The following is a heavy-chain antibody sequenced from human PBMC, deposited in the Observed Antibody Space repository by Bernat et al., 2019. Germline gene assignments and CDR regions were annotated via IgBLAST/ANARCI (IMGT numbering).Heavy chain of an antibody. CDR1: GYTFTSYG. J-gene: IGHJ6*03. D-gene: IGHD2-15*01. V-gene: IGHV1-18*01. CDR2: SSAYNGNT. CDR3: ARARIDCSGGSCYPKNYYYFYYMDV. Sequence: QVQLVQSGAEVKKPGASVKVSCKASGYTFTSYGISWVRQAPGQGLEWMGWSSAYNGNTNYAQKLQGRVTMTTDASTSTAYMELRSLRSDDTAVYYCARARIDCSGGSCYPKNYYYFYYMDVWGKGTTVTVSS.